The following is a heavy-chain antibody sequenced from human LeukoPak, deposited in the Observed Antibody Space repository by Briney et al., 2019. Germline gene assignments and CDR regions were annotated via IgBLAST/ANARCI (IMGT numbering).Heavy chain of an antibody. CDR1: GDPISTYY. D-gene: IGHD6-19*01. V-gene: IGHV4-4*07. CDR2: IYTSGTT. CDR3: ARLGSSGSAQYFQN. J-gene: IGHJ1*01. Sequence: SETLSLTCTVSGDPISTYYWSWIRQPAGKGLEWIGRIYTSGTTNYNSSLKSRLTMSVDTSKNQFSLKLSSVTAADTAVYYCARLGSSGSAQYFQNWGQGTLVTVSS.